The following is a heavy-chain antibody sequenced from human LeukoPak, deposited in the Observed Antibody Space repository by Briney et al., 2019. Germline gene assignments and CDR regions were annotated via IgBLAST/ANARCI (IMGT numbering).Heavy chain of an antibody. CDR1: GFTFSSYG. D-gene: IGHD2-21*02. CDR2: ISSGGRSI. V-gene: IGHV3-21*01. Sequence: GGSLRLSCAASGFTFSSYGMNWVRQAPGKGLEWVSSISSGGRSIDLADSVKGRFTISRDNAKNSLYLQMNSLRAEDTAVYFCARDYFYCGGDCFVDYWGQGTLVTVSS. CDR3: ARDYFYCGGDCFVDY. J-gene: IGHJ4*02.